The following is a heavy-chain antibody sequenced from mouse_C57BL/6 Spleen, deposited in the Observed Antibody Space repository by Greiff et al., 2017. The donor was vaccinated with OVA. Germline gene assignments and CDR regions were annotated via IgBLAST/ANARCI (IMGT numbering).Heavy chain of an antibody. CDR2: IDPENGDT. CDR1: GFNIKDDY. D-gene: IGHD4-1*01. Sequence: VQLQQSGAELVRPGASVKLSCTASGFNIKDDYMHWVKQRPEQGLEWIGWIDPENGDTEYASKFQGKATITADTSSNTAYLQLSSLTSEDTAVYYCTTTGTLAYWGQGTLVTVSA. V-gene: IGHV14-4*01. CDR3: TTTGTLAY. J-gene: IGHJ3*01.